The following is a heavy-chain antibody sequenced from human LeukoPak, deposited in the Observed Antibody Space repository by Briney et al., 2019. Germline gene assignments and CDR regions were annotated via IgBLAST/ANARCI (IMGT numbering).Heavy chain of an antibody. Sequence: SETLSLICTVSGGSISSRRFYWGWIRQPPGKGLEWIGSIYYSGSTYYNPSLKSRLSMSVHTSKNQFSLNLNSVPAADTAVYYCAHLAKIAVAGTYFHYWALGALVTVSS. CDR2: IYYSGST. CDR3: AHLAKIAVAGTYFHY. CDR1: GGSISSRRFY. J-gene: IGHJ4*02. V-gene: IGHV4-39*01. D-gene: IGHD6-13*01.